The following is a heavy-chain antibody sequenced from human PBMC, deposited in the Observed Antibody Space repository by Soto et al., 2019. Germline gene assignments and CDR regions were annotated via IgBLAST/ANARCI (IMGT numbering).Heavy chain of an antibody. CDR3: ARAIVGPTTTGWLDP. D-gene: IGHD1-26*01. CDR2: IIPIFGTA. CDR1: GVTFSSYA. Sequence: ASLKVSCKASGVTFSSYAISWVRQAPGQGLEWMGGIIPIFGTANYAQKFQGRVTITADESTSTAYMELSSLRFEDTAVYYCARAIVGPTTTGWLDPWGQGTLVTVSS. V-gene: IGHV1-69*13. J-gene: IGHJ5*02.